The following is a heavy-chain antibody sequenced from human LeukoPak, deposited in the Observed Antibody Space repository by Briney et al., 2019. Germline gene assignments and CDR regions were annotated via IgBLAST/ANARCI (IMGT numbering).Heavy chain of an antibody. V-gene: IGHV4-59*01. D-gene: IGHD6-19*01. Sequence: SETLSLTCTVSGGSISSYYWSWIRQPPGKGLEWIGFIYYSGSTNYNPSLKSRVTRSVDTSKNQFSLKLRSVSAADTAVYYCARDPGSGWYRWLDGWGQGTLVTVSS. J-gene: IGHJ5*02. CDR1: GGSISSYY. CDR3: ARDPGSGWYRWLDG. CDR2: IYYSGST.